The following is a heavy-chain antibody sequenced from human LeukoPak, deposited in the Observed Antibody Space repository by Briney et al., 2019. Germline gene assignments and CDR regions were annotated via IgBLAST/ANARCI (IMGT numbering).Heavy chain of an antibody. Sequence: GGSLRLSCAASGFTFNSYGMHWVRQAPGKGLEWVAVISYDGRNKYYADSVKGRFTISRDNSKNTLYLQMNSLRVEDTAVYYCASRTTYYDFWSGYSDYGMDVWGQGTTVTVSS. J-gene: IGHJ6*02. CDR2: ISYDGRNK. D-gene: IGHD3-3*01. CDR1: GFTFNSYG. CDR3: ASRTTYYDFWSGYSDYGMDV. V-gene: IGHV3-30*03.